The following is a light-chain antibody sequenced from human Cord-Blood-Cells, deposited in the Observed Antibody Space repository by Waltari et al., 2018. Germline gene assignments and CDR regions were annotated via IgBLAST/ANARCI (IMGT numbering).Light chain of an antibody. CDR3: CSDAGSSTWV. J-gene: IGLJ3*02. CDR2: ECS. Sequence: QSALTQPASVCGSPGQPITISCTGTSSAFGGLNLISWYQQHPGKAPKLMIYECSIRPSGVSNRFSGSKSRSTASLTISRLQAEDEADYCCCSDAGSSTWVFGGGTKLTVL. CDR1: SSAFGGLNL. V-gene: IGLV2-23*01.